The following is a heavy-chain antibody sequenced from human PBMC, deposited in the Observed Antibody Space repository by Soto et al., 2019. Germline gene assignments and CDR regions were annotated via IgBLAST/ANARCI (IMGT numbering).Heavy chain of an antibody. CDR2: ISYDGSNK. CDR1: GFTFSSYG. CDR3: ATFPSSVAATVAFDI. V-gene: IGHV3-30*03. D-gene: IGHD2-15*01. Sequence: PGGSLRLSSAASGFTFSSYGMHWVRQAPGKGLEWVAVISYDGSNKYYADSVKGRFTISRDNSKNTLYLQMNSLRAEDTAVYYCATFPSSVAATVAFDIWGQGTMVTVSS. J-gene: IGHJ3*02.